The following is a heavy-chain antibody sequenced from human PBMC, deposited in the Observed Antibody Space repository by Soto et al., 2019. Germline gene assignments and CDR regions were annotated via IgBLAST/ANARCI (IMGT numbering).Heavy chain of an antibody. CDR2: IVVGSGNT. CDR1: GFTFTSSA. D-gene: IGHD3-3*01. V-gene: IGHV1-58*01. CDR3: AADASYDFWSGYYRGGMDV. Sequence: SVKVSCKASGFTFTSSAVQWVRQARGQRLEWIGWIVVGSGNTNYAQKFQEKVTITRDMSTSTAYMELSSLRSEGTAVYYCAADASYDFWSGYYRGGMDVWGQGTTVTVSS. J-gene: IGHJ6*02.